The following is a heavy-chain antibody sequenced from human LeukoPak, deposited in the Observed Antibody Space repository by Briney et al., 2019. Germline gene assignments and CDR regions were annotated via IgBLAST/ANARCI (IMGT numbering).Heavy chain of an antibody. CDR3: AKDREWELIRSPFDY. J-gene: IGHJ4*02. CDR1: GFTFSSYA. CDR2: ISGSGGST. Sequence: GGSLRLSCAASGFTFSSYAMSWVRQAPGKGLEWVSAISGSGGSTYYADSVKGRFTISRDNSKNTLYLQMNSLRAEDTAVYYCAKDREWELIRSPFDYWGQGTLVTVSS. V-gene: IGHV3-23*01. D-gene: IGHD1-26*01.